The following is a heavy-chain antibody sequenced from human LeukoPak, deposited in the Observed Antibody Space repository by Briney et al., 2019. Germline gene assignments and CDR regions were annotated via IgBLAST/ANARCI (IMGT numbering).Heavy chain of an antibody. Sequence: PSETLSLTCTVSGASISSTTYYWSWIRQPPGKGLEWIGYIYYSGSTNYNPSLKSRVTISVDTSKNQFSLKLSSVTAADTAVYYCARGAGEAARPINWFDPWGQGTLVTVSS. D-gene: IGHD6-6*01. CDR3: ARGAGEAARPINWFDP. J-gene: IGHJ5*02. CDR1: GASISSTTYY. CDR2: IYYSGST. V-gene: IGHV4-61*01.